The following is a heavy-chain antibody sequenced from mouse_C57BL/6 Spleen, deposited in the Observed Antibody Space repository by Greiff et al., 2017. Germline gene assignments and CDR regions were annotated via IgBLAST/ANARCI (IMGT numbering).Heavy chain of an antibody. J-gene: IGHJ2*01. CDR2: INPGSGGT. V-gene: IGHV1-54*01. D-gene: IGHD1-1*02. CDR1: GYAFTNYL. CDR3: ARDTIHDFDY. Sequence: VQLQQSGAELVRPGTSVKVSCKASGYAFTNYLIEWVKQRPGQGLEWIGVINPGSGGTNYNEKFKGKATLTADKSSSTAYMQLSSLTSEDSAVYFCARDTIHDFDYWGQGTTLTVSS.